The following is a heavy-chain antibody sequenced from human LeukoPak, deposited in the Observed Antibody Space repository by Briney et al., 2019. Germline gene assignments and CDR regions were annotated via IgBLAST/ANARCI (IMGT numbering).Heavy chain of an antibody. CDR3: ARFGYSSSWSFNDY. Sequence: GGSLRLSCAVSGFTFSNYEISWVRQAPGKGLEYVSAISGIGGSTYYANSVKGRFTISRDNSKNTLYLQMGSLRAEDMAVYYCARFGYSSSWSFNDYWGQGTLVTVSS. J-gene: IGHJ4*02. V-gene: IGHV3-64*01. D-gene: IGHD6-13*01. CDR1: GFTFSNYE. CDR2: ISGIGGST.